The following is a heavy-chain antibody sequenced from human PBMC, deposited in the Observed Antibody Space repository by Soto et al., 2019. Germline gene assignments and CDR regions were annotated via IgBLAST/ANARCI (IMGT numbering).Heavy chain of an antibody. CDR3: ASLGHWFAESWRGQYFDV. Sequence: QVQLVQSGAEVRKPGASVKVSCKASGYTVTSYYIHWVRQAPGQGLEWMGIINPSGDTTNYAQRFQCGLTMHSRATTNTIYTVRTIHISEDTPVSFCASLGHWFAESWRGQYFDVWGQGTLVTVSS. D-gene: IGHD3-10*01. CDR2: INPSGDTT. CDR1: GYTVTSYY. V-gene: IGHV1-46*03. J-gene: IGHJ4*02.